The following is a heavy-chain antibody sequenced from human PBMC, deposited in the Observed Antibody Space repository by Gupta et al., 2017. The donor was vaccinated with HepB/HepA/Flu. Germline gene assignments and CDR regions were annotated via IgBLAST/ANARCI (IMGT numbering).Heavy chain of an antibody. CDR3: ARGITGTGYYYYGMDV. CDR1: GFTFSSYE. CDR2: ISSSGSTI. J-gene: IGHJ6*02. V-gene: IGHV3-48*03. D-gene: IGHD1/OR15-1a*01. Sequence: EVQLVESGGGLVQPGGSLRLSCAASGFTFSSYEMNWVRQAPGKGLEVVSYISSSGSTIYYADSVKGRFTISRDNAKNSRYLQMNSLRAEETAVYYCARGITGTGYYYYGMDVWGQGTTVTVSS.